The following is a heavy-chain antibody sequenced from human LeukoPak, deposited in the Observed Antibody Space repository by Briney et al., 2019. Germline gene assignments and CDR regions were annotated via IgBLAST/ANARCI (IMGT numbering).Heavy chain of an antibody. V-gene: IGHV1-69*05. CDR2: IIPIFGTA. CDR3: ARDRGKVVISTYWYFDL. CDR1: GGTFSSYA. Sequence: SVKVSCKASGGTFSSYAISWVRQAPGQGLEWMGGIIPIFGTANYAQKFQGRVTITTDESTSTAYMELSSLRSEDTAVYYCARDRGKVVISTYWYFDLWGRGTLVTVSS. J-gene: IGHJ2*01. D-gene: IGHD3-22*01.